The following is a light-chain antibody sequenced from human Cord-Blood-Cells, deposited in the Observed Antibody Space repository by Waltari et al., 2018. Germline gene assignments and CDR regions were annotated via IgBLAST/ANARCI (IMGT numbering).Light chain of an antibody. J-gene: IGKJ2*01. CDR2: GAS. CDR3: QQYGSSPPYT. Sequence: IVLTPSPGTLTLSPGERATLSFRASQSVSSRHLAWYQQKPGQAPRHLIYGASSRATSIPDRFSGSSSVTDFTLTISSLEHEDFAVYYCQQYGSSPPYTFGQGTKLEIK. V-gene: IGKV3-20*01. CDR1: QSVSSRH.